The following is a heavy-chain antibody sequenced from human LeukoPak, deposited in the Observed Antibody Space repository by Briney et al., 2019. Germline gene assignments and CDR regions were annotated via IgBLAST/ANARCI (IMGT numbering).Heavy chain of an antibody. Sequence: GGSLRLSCAASGFTFSSYGMHWVRQAPGKGLEWVAIIRYDGSNKYYADSVKGRFTISRDNSKNTLYLQMNSLRAEDTAVYYCAKRLDYGGNRRPDIWGQGTMVTVSS. CDR2: IRYDGSNK. CDR1: GFTFSSYG. J-gene: IGHJ3*02. CDR3: AKRLDYGGNRRPDI. D-gene: IGHD4-23*01. V-gene: IGHV3-30*02.